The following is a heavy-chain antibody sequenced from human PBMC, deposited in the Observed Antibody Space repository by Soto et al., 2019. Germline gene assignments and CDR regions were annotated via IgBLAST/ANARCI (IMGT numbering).Heavy chain of an antibody. Sequence: GGSLRLSCAASGFTFSGSAMHWVRQASGKGLEWVGRIRSKANSYATAYAASVKGRFTISRDDSKNTAYLQMNSLKTEDTAVYYCTRPITRSYSNYGADDNGGGFDPWGQGTLVTVSS. J-gene: IGHJ5*02. CDR3: TRPITRSYSNYGADDNGGGFDP. CDR2: IRSKANSYAT. D-gene: IGHD4-4*01. CDR1: GFTFSGSA. V-gene: IGHV3-73*01.